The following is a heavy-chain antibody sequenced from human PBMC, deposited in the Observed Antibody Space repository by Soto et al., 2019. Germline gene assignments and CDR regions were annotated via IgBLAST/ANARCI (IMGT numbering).Heavy chain of an antibody. Sequence: GGSLRLSCAASGFTFSNAWMSWVRQAPGKGLEWVGRIKSKTDGGTTDYAAPVKGRFTISRDESKNTLYLQMNSLKTEDTAVYYCTTDVYCSSTSCYQGWFDPWGQGTLVTVSS. D-gene: IGHD2-2*01. V-gene: IGHV3-15*01. CDR1: GFTFSNAW. CDR2: IKSKTDGGTT. J-gene: IGHJ5*02. CDR3: TTDVYCSSTSCYQGWFDP.